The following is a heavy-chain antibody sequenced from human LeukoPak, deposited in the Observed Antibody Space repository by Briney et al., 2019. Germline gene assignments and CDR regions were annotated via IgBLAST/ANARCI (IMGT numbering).Heavy chain of an antibody. CDR3: ANIAAAGAF. J-gene: IGHJ4*02. D-gene: IGHD6-13*01. Sequence: GRSLRLSCAASGFTFSSYAMHWVRQAPGKGLEWVAVISYDGSNKYYADSVKGRFTISRDNSKNTLYLQMNSLRAEDTAVYYCANIAAAGAFWGQGTLVTVSS. V-gene: IGHV3-30-3*01. CDR1: GFTFSSYA. CDR2: ISYDGSNK.